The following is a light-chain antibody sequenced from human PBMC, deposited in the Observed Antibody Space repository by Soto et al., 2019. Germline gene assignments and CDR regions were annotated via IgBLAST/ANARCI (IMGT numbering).Light chain of an antibody. Sequence: QSALTQPASVSGSPGQSITISYTGTSSDVGAYNYVSWYQQHPGKAPNLMIYDVSNRPSGVSNRFSGSKSGNTASLTISGLQAEDEADYYCCSYAGSITHYVFGSGTKVTVL. CDR2: DVS. CDR1: SSDVGAYNY. V-gene: IGLV2-14*01. CDR3: CSYAGSITHYV. J-gene: IGLJ1*01.